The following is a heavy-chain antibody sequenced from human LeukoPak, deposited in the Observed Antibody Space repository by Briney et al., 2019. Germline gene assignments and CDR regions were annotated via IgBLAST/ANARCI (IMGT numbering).Heavy chain of an antibody. Sequence: GGSLRLSCAASGFTFSSYAMSWVRQAPGKGLEWVSAVSGSVGSTYYADSVKGRFTISRDNSKNTLYLQMNSLRAEDTAVYYRAKKPAHDYYGSGSDGPFYFYYWGQGTLVTVSS. CDR3: AKKPAHDYYGSGSDGPFYFYY. J-gene: IGHJ4*02. D-gene: IGHD3-10*01. V-gene: IGHV3-23*01. CDR2: VSGSVGST. CDR1: GFTFSSYA.